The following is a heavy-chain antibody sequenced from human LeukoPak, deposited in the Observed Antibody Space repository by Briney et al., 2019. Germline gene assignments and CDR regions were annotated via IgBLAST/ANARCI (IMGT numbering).Heavy chain of an antibody. CDR2: ISGSGGST. V-gene: IGHV3-23*01. J-gene: IGHJ4*02. D-gene: IGHD3-22*01. CDR1: GFTFSSCA. Sequence: GGSLRLSCAASGFTFSSCAMSWVRQAPGKGLEWVSAISGSGGSTYYADSVKGRFTISRDNSKNTLYLQMNSLRAEDTAVYYCAKDHEYYDSSWIDYWGQGTLVTVSS. CDR3: AKDHEYYDSSWIDY.